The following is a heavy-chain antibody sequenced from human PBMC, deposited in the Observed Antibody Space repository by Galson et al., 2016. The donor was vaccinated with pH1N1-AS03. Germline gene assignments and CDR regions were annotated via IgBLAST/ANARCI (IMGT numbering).Heavy chain of an antibody. J-gene: IGHJ4*02. CDR3: AKCDVSCQHSTLDY. CDR2: ISPTGETT. CDR1: GFIFSGHS. V-gene: IGHV3-23*01. D-gene: IGHD2-2*01. Sequence: SLRLSCAASGFIFSGHSMSWVRQAPGKGLEWVAAISPTGETTPYADSVKGRFIISRDNSKNTLFLEMDSLRADDTAGYYCAKCDVSCQHSTLDYWGQGTLVTVSS.